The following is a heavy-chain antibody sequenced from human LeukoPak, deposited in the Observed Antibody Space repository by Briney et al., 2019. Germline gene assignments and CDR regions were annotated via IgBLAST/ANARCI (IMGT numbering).Heavy chain of an antibody. CDR3: TRDGGYGSGWYWEFFDY. J-gene: IGHJ4*02. D-gene: IGHD6-19*01. CDR1: GFTFGDYA. V-gene: IGHV3-49*04. CDR2: IRSKAYGGTT. Sequence: GRSLRLSCTASGFTFGDYAMSWVRQAPGKGLEWVGFIRSKAYGGTTEYAASVKGRFTISRDNSKSIASLQMNALKTEDTAVYYCTRDGGYGSGWYWEFFDYWGQRTLATVSS.